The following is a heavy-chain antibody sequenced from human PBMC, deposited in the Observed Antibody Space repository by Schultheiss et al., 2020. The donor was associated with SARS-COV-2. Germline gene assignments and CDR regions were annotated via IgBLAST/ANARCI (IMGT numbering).Heavy chain of an antibody. D-gene: IGHD1-14*01. Sequence: GGSLRLSCAASGFTFTSYDIHWVRQAPGKGLEWVAVLSSLGNDEYYGDSVKGRFTISRDKSKNTVYLQMNNLRDDDTAIYFCAKGCASGGGIESWGQGTLVTVSS. V-gene: IGHV3-30*18. J-gene: IGHJ4*02. CDR3: AKGCASGGGIES. CDR1: GFTFTSYD. CDR2: LSSLGNDE.